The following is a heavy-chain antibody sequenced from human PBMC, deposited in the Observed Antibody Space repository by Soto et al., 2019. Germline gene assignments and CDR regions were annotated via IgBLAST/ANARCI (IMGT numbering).Heavy chain of an antibody. Sequence: VSLRLSCAASGFTFSSYSMNWVRQAPGKGLEWVSSISSSSSYIYYADSVKGRFTTSRDNAKNSLYLQMNSLRAEDTAVYYCARPSNYDFWSGLVPYYYYYGMDVWGQGTTVTVS. CDR3: ARPSNYDFWSGLVPYYYYYGMDV. D-gene: IGHD3-3*01. V-gene: IGHV3-21*01. CDR1: GFTFSSYS. CDR2: ISSSSSYI. J-gene: IGHJ6*02.